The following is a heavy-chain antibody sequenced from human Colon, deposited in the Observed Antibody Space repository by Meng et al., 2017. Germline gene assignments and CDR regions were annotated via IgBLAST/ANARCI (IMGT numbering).Heavy chain of an antibody. J-gene: IGHJ3*02. D-gene: IGHD1-26*01. CDR1: GFTVSSNY. V-gene: IGHV3-53*01. CDR3: AKQLRASYGDTFDI. CDR2: IYTGGNT. Sequence: GASLKISCAASGFTVSSNYMAWVRQAPGKGLECISIIYTGGNTHYADSVRGRVTISRDNSKNIISLQLNNLRAEDTAVYYCAKQLRASYGDTFDIWGEGKMVTVSS.